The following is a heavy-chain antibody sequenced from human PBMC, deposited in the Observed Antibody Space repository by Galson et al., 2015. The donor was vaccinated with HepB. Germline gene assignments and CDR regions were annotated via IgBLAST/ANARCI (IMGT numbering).Heavy chain of an antibody. D-gene: IGHD7-27*01. CDR2: VKQDGSEK. J-gene: IGHJ2*01. CDR1: GFTFSRYR. V-gene: IGHV3-7*03. CDR3: ARDPKLTGDLYWYFDL. Sequence: SLRLSCAASGFTFSRYRMNWVRQAPGKGLEWVANVKQDGSEKYYVDSVKGRFTISRDNAKNSLYLQMNNLRAEDTAVYYCARDPKLTGDLYWYFDLWGRGTLVTVSS.